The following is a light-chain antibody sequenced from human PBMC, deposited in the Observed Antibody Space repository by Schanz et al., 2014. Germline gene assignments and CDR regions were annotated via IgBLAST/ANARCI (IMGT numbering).Light chain of an antibody. CDR2: LGS. J-gene: IGKJ2*01. CDR1: QSLLHSNGYNY. V-gene: IGKV2-28*01. CDR3: MQALQTPPYT. Sequence: IVLTQSPLSLSVPPGEPATVSCRSSQSLLHSNGYNYLDWYLQKPGQSPQLLIYLGSNRASGVPDRFSGSGSGTDFTLKISRVEAEDVGVYYCMQALQTPPYTFGQGTKLEIK.